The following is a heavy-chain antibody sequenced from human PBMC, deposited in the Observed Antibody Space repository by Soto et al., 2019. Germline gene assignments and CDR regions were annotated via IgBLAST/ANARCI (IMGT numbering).Heavy chain of an antibody. CDR1: GFTFSSYG. D-gene: IGHD5-18*01. Sequence: PGGSLRLSCAASGFTFSSYGMHWVRQAPGKGLEWVAVIWYDGSNKYYADSVKGRFTISRDNSKNTLYLQMNSLRAEDTAVYYCARDPDTAMGTFDYWGQGTLVTV. CDR2: IWYDGSNK. CDR3: ARDPDTAMGTFDY. J-gene: IGHJ4*02. V-gene: IGHV3-33*01.